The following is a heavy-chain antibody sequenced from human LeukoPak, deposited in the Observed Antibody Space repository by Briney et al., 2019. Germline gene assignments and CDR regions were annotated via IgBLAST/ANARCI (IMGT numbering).Heavy chain of an antibody. CDR2: IYYSGST. J-gene: IGHJ3*02. CDR1: GGSISSSSYY. V-gene: IGHV4-39*07. Sequence: SETLSLTCTVSGGSISSSSYYWGWIRQPPGKGLEWIGSIYYSGSTYYNPSLKSRVTISVDTSKNQFSLKLRSVTAADTAMYYCARSEWELVAFDIWGQGTMVTVSS. CDR3: ARSEWELVAFDI. D-gene: IGHD1-26*01.